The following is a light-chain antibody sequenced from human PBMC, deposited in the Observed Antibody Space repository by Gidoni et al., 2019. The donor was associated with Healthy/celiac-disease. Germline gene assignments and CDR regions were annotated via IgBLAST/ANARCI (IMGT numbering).Light chain of an antibody. J-gene: IGKJ1*01. V-gene: IGKV1-5*03. CDR1: KSSSSG. CDR3: QQYHSYSRT. CDR2: NAS. Sequence: EIQMTQSPSTLSASVEDRVTITCRTSKSSSSGLAWYQQKQGKAPTLMIYNASSSESGVPSRFSGSGSGTDFTLTISSLQLDDFATYYCQQYHSYSRTFGQGTKVEIK.